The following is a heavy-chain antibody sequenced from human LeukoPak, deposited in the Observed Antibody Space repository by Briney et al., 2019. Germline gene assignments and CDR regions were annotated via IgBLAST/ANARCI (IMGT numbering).Heavy chain of an antibody. CDR3: ARVEFG. J-gene: IGHJ4*02. Sequence: GGSLRLSCAASGFTFSNYCMHWVRQAPGKGLVWVSRINSDGSITNYADSVRGRFTISRDNAKNTLYLQMNSLRAEDTAVYYCARVEFGWGQGTLVTVSS. V-gene: IGHV3-74*01. D-gene: IGHD3-16*01. CDR2: INSDGSIT. CDR1: GFTFSNYC.